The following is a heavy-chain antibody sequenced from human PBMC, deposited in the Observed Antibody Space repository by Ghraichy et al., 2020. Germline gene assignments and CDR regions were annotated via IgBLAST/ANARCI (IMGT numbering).Heavy chain of an antibody. CDR3: ARTSAAGPEVQYYFDY. D-gene: IGHD6-13*01. V-gene: IGHV3-30-3*01. Sequence: GGSLRLSCAASGFTFSSYAMHWVRQAPGKGLEWVAVISYDGSNKYYADSVKGRFTISRDNSKNTLYLQMNSLRAEDTAVYYCARTSAAGPEVQYYFDYWGQGTLVTVSS. CDR2: ISYDGSNK. CDR1: GFTFSSYA. J-gene: IGHJ4*02.